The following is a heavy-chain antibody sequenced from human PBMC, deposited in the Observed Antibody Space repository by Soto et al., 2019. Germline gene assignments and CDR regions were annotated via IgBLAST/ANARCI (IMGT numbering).Heavy chain of an antibody. CDR2: IYYSGST. CDR1: GGSISSGDYY. Sequence: QVQLQESGPGLVKPSQTLSLTCTVSGGSISSGDYYWSWIRQPPGKGLEWIGYIYYSGSTYYNPFLKSRVTISVDTSKILFSLKLSSVPAEDTAVYYCARGYCSGGSCYNGFGYWGQGTLVTVSS. J-gene: IGHJ4*02. V-gene: IGHV4-30-4*01. CDR3: ARGYCSGGSCYNGFGY. D-gene: IGHD2-15*01.